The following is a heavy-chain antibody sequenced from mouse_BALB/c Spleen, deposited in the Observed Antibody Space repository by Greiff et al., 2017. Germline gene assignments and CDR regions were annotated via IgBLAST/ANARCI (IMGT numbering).Heavy chain of an antibody. V-gene: IGHV5-15*02. Sequence: EVMLVESGGGLVQPGGSRKLSCAASGFTFSDYGMAWVRQAPGKGPEWVAFISNLAYSIYYAETVTGRFTISRENAKNTLYLEMSSLRSEDTAMYYCARVYGSYWYFDVWGAGTTVTVSA. J-gene: IGHJ1*01. D-gene: IGHD1-2*01. CDR2: ISNLAYSI. CDR3: ARVYGSYWYFDV. CDR1: GFTFSDYG.